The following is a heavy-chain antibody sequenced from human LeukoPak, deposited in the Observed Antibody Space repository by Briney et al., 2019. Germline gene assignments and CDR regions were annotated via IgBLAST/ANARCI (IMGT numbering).Heavy chain of an antibody. Sequence: PGGSLRLSCAASGFTFSSYGMHWVRQAPGKGLEWVAFIRYDGSNKYYADSVKGRFTISRDNSKNTLYPQMNSLRAEDTAVYYCANIVVVAARFDYWGQGTLVTVSS. CDR1: GFTFSSYG. V-gene: IGHV3-30*02. CDR2: IRYDGSNK. D-gene: IGHD2-15*01. CDR3: ANIVVVAARFDY. J-gene: IGHJ4*02.